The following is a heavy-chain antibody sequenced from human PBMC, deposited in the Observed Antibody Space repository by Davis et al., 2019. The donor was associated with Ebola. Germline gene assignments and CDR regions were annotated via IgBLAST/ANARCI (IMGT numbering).Heavy chain of an antibody. D-gene: IGHD3-3*02. V-gene: IGHV3-48*03. J-gene: IGHJ4*02. CDR2: ISSSGSTI. CDR1: GFTFSSYE. CDR3: ARGASHFYSGYPDY. Sequence: GESLKISCAASGFTFSSYEMNWVRQAPGKGLEWVSYISSSGSTIYYADSVKGRFTISRDNAKNSLYLQMNSLRAEDTAVYYCARGASHFYSGYPDYWGQGTLVTVSS.